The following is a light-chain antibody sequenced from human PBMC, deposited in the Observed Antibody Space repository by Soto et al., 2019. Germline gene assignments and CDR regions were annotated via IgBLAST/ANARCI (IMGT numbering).Light chain of an antibody. V-gene: IGKV3-11*01. Sequence: EIVLTQFPATLSLSPGERATLSCRASPTIKTYLAWYQQKPGQAPRLLISDASNRATGVPARFSGSGSGTDFTLTINNLEPEDFAVDFCQQRNDWPRITFGQGTRLEIK. CDR3: QQRNDWPRIT. CDR2: DAS. J-gene: IGKJ5*01. CDR1: PTIKTY.